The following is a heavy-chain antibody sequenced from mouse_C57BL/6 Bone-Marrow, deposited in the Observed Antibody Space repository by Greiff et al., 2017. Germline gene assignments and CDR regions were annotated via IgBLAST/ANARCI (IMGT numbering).Heavy chain of an antibody. D-gene: IGHD2-1*01. CDR3: TRSKDGKGGYFDY. V-gene: IGHV1-15*01. CDR1: GYTFTDYE. J-gene: IGHJ2*01. CDR2: IDPETGGT. Sequence: QVQLQQSGAELVRPGASVTLSCKASGYTFTDYEMHWVKQTPVHGLEWIGAIDPETGGTAYNQKFKGKAILTADKSSSTAYMELRSLTSEDSAVYYCTRSKDGKGGYFDYWGQGTTLTVSS.